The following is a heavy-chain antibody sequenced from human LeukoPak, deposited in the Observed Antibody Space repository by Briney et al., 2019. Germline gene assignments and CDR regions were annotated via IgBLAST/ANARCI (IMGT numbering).Heavy chain of an antibody. J-gene: IGHJ3*02. CDR1: GFTFSSYA. Sequence: GGSLRLSCAASGFTFSSYAMHWVRQAPGKGLEWVAVISYDGSNKYYADSVKGRFTISRDNSKNTLYLQMNSLRAEDTVVYYCARVPQGYYGSGSYLGAFDIWGQGTMVTVSS. CDR2: ISYDGSNK. CDR3: ARVPQGYYGSGSYLGAFDI. D-gene: IGHD3-10*01. V-gene: IGHV3-30*04.